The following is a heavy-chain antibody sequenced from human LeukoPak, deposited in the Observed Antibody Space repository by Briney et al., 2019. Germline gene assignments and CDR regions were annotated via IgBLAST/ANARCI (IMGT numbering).Heavy chain of an antibody. CDR3: ARDSRATWIQLWPRPNYGMDV. CDR1: GFTFDDYA. V-gene: IGHV3-9*01. J-gene: IGHJ6*02. D-gene: IGHD5-18*01. Sequence: GGSLRLSCAASGFTFDDYAMHWVRQAPGKGLEWVSGISWNSGSIGYADSVKGRFTISRDNAKNSLYLQMNSLRAEDTAVYYCARDSRATWIQLWPRPNYGMDVWGQGTTVTVSS. CDR2: ISWNSGSI.